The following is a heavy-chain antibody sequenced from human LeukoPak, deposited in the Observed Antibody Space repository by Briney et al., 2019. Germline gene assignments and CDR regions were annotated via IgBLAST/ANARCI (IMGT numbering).Heavy chain of an antibody. CDR3: AKGVDYDSSGYYQD. J-gene: IGHJ4*02. V-gene: IGHV3-9*01. CDR1: GFTFDDYA. D-gene: IGHD3-22*01. CDR2: ISWNSGSI. Sequence: GRSLRLSCAASGFTFDDYAMHWVRQAPGKGLEWVSGISWNSGSIGYADSVKGRFTISRDNAKNSLYLQMNSLRAEDTALYYCAKGVDYDSSGYYQDWGQGTLVTVSS.